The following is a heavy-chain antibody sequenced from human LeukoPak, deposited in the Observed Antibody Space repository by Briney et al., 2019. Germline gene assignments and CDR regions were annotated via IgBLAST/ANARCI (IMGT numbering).Heavy chain of an antibody. D-gene: IGHD4-23*01. Sequence: SGPTLVSPTQTLTLTCNFSGFSLSTSGVGVGWLRQPPGKALEWLALIFWDDDKRYSPSLKSRLTITKDTPKNQVVLTMTNMDPLTTATYYCAHSCGGKIDYWGQGTLVTVSS. V-gene: IGHV2-5*02. J-gene: IGHJ4*02. CDR2: IFWDDDK. CDR3: AHSCGGKIDY. CDR1: GFSLSTSGVG.